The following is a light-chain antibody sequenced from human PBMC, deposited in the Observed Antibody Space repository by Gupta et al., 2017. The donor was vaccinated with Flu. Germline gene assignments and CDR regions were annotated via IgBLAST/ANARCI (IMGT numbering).Light chain of an antibody. J-gene: IGLJ2*01. Sequence: QSALTQPRSVSGSPGHSVTISCPGTSNDVGSYNYISWYQLHPGEVPKLVLYDVNKRPSGVPDRFSGSKSGNTASLTISGLQTADEAEYYCCSYAGTHTSVFGGGTKLTVL. CDR2: DVN. CDR3: CSYAGTHTSV. V-gene: IGLV2-11*01. CDR1: SNDVGSYNY.